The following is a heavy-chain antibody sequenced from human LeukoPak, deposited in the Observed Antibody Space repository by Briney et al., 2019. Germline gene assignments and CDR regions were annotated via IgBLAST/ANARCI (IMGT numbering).Heavy chain of an antibody. CDR3: ARDVWFGGSYYFDY. J-gene: IGHJ4*02. CDR2: INPNSGGT. Sequence: ASVKVSCKASGYTFTGYYMHWVRQAPGQGLEWMGWINPNSGGTNYAQKFQGRVTMTRDTSISTAYMELSRLRSDDTAVYYCARDVWFGGSYYFDYWGQGTLVTVSS. CDR1: GYTFTGYY. D-gene: IGHD1-26*01. V-gene: IGHV1-2*02.